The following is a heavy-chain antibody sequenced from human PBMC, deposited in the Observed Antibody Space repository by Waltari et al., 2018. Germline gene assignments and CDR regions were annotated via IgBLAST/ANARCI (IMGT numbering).Heavy chain of an antibody. D-gene: IGHD3-9*01. V-gene: IGHV3-48*03. Sequence: EVQLVESVVGLVQPGGSLRLPCAASGFPVNSSEMNWVRQAPGKGLEWISYITGRDSVKYYADSVKGRFTISRDNSKNSLFLQMNSLTGDDTAVYYCVRDPRGRTGWLDSWGQGTLVTVSS. CDR1: GFPVNSSE. J-gene: IGHJ5*01. CDR3: VRDPRGRTGWLDS. CDR2: ITGRDSVK.